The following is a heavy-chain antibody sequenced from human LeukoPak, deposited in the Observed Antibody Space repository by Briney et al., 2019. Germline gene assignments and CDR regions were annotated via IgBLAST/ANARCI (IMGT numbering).Heavy chain of an antibody. CDR3: AKHTGDGYTPLDY. D-gene: IGHD5-24*01. CDR2: ISSSGSGGNT. J-gene: IGHJ4*02. V-gene: IGHV3-23*01. CDR1: GVTLSSYA. Sequence: GGSLRLSCAASGVTLSSYAMSWARQAPGKGLEWVSGISSSGSGGNTYYADSVKGRFTISRDNSKNTLYLQMNSLRAEDTAVYYCAKHTGDGYTPLDYWGQGTLVTVSS.